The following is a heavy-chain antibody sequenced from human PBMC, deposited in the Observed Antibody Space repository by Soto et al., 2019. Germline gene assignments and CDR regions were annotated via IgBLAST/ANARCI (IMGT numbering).Heavy chain of an antibody. V-gene: IGHV1-46*01. Sequence: ASVKVSCKASGYTFTSYYMHWVRQAPGQGLEWMGIINPSGGSTSYAQKFQGRVTISVDTSKNQFSLKLSSVTAADTAVYYCARDRPDIVVVPAANPYYYYYYMDVWGKGTTVTVSS. CDR1: GYTFTSYY. D-gene: IGHD2-2*01. J-gene: IGHJ6*03. CDR2: INPSGGST. CDR3: ARDRPDIVVVPAANPYYYYYYMDV.